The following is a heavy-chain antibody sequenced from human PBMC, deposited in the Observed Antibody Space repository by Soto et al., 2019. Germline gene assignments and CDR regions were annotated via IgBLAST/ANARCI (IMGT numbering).Heavy chain of an antibody. V-gene: IGHV4-30-4*01. Sequence: SETLSLTCTVSGGSISSGDYYWSWIRQPPGKGLEWIGYIYYSGSTYYNPSLKSRVTISVDTSKNQFSLKLSSVTAADTAVYYCARVWHSFGDYPDFYYYYGMDVWGQGTTVTVSS. J-gene: IGHJ6*02. CDR1: GGSISSGDYY. CDR3: ARVWHSFGDYPDFYYYYGMDV. CDR2: IYYSGST. D-gene: IGHD4-17*01.